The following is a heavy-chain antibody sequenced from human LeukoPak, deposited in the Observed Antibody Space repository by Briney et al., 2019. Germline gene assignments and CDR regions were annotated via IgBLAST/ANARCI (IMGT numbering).Heavy chain of an antibody. V-gene: IGHV3-21*01. Sequence: GGSLRLSCAASGFTFSSYVMSWVRQAPGKGLEWVSSISSSSSYIYYADSVKGRFTISRDNAKNSLYLQMNSLRAEDTAVYYCARGGGGSYYHLLDYWGQGTLVTVSS. J-gene: IGHJ4*02. CDR1: GFTFSSYV. CDR2: ISSSSSYI. D-gene: IGHD1-26*01. CDR3: ARGGGGSYYHLLDY.